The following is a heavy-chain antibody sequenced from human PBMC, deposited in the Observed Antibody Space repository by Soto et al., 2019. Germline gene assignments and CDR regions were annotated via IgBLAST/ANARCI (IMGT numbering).Heavy chain of an antibody. CDR1: GFTFSSYS. J-gene: IGHJ5*02. CDR2: ISSSSSTI. V-gene: IGHV3-48*01. Sequence: GGSLRLSCAASGFTFSSYSMNWVRQAPGKGLEWVSYISSSSSTIYYADSVKGRFTISRDNAKNSLYLQMNSLRAEDTAVYYCARDGAAGLHNWFDPWGQGTLVTVSS. CDR3: ARDGAAGLHNWFDP. D-gene: IGHD6-13*01.